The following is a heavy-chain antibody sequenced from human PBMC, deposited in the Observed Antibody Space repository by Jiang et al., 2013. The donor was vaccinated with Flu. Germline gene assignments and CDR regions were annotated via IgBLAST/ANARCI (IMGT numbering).Heavy chain of an antibody. Sequence: LVESGGGVVQPGRSLRLSCAASGFTFSSYGMHWVRQAPGKGLEWVAVISYDGSNKYYADSVKGRFIISRDNSKNTLYLQMNSLRAEDTAVYYCAKVVPRYYDFWSGYSGYWGQGTLVTVSS. CDR1: GFTFSSYG. J-gene: IGHJ4*02. V-gene: IGHV3-30*18. CDR3: AKVVPRYYDFWSGYSGY. D-gene: IGHD3-3*01. CDR2: ISYDGSNK.